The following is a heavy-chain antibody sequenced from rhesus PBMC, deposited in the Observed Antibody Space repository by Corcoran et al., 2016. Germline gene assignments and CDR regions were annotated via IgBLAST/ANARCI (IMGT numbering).Heavy chain of an antibody. CDR1: GFTSGNSD. V-gene: IGHV3S43*01. CDR2: TNCCGNK. Sequence: EVQLVESGGGLVQPGVSLRLSCAAPGFTSGNSDLIWIRPDPGKGLEWVSNTNCCGNKDISYAVKVRFTVSRDQAKHTLYLQMSSLRVECTAVYYCAKDHTGVIMFDYWGQGVLVTVSS. J-gene: IGHJ4*01. D-gene: IGHD3-22*01. CDR3: AKDHTGVIMFDY.